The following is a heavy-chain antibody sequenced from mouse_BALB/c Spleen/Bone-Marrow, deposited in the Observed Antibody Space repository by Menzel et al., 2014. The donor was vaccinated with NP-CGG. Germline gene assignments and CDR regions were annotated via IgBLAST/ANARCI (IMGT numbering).Heavy chain of an antibody. D-gene: IGHD1-1*01. Sequence: DVKLVESGAELVKPGASVKLSCTASGFNIKDTYMHWVKQRPEQGLEWIGRIDPANGNTKYDPKFQGKATITADTSSNTAYLQLSSLTSEDTAVYYCARWGTTTGFAYWGQGTLVTVSA. J-gene: IGHJ3*01. CDR2: IDPANGNT. CDR1: GFNIKDTY. CDR3: ARWGTTTGFAY. V-gene: IGHV14-3*02.